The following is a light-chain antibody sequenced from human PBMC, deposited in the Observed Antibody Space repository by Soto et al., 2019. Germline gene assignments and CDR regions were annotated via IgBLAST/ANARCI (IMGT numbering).Light chain of an antibody. J-gene: IGLJ2*01. CDR3: SSYAGNKIL. CDR1: NSDVGGYNY. CDR2: EVS. Sequence: QSALTQPPSASGSPGQSVTISCTGTNSDVGGYNYVSWYQHHPGKAPKLMVYEVSKRPSGVPDRFSGSKSGNTASLTVSGLQAEDEADCYCSSYAGNKILFGGGTKLTVL. V-gene: IGLV2-8*01.